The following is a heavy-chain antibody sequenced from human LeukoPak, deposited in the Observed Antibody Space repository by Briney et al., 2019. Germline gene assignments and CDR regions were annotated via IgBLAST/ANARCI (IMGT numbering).Heavy chain of an antibody. J-gene: IGHJ5*02. CDR1: GGSISSSDYY. Sequence: SETLSLTCTVSGGSISSSDYYWSWIRQPPGKGLEWLGNIYYTGSTSYNPSPKSRVTFSVDTFKNQFSLHLNSVTAADTAVYFCARENYCTNGVCWAFDPWGQGTLVTVSS. CDR3: ARENYCTNGVCWAFDP. D-gene: IGHD2-8*01. V-gene: IGHV4-39*07. CDR2: IYYTGST.